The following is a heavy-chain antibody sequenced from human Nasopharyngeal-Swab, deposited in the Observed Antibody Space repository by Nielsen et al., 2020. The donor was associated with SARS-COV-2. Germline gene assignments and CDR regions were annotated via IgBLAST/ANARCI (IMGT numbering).Heavy chain of an antibody. Sequence: GGSLRLSCAASGFTFDDYTMHWVRQAPGKGLEWVSLISWDGGSTYYADSVKGRFTISRDNSKNSLCLQMNSLRTEDTALYYCAKDFSGSYYTIPDYYYYYGMDVWGQGTTVTVSS. D-gene: IGHD3-10*01. J-gene: IGHJ6*02. CDR1: GFTFDDYT. V-gene: IGHV3-43*01. CDR3: AKDFSGSYYTIPDYYYYYGMDV. CDR2: ISWDGGST.